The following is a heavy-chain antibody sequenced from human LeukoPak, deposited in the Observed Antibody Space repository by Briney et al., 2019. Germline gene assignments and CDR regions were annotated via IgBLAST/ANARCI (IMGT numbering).Heavy chain of an antibody. CDR3: ARGGQYSGSYSFDY. J-gene: IGHJ4*02. Sequence: SQTLSLTCTVSGGSISSGDYYWSWIRQPPGKGLEWIGYIYYSGSTYYNPSLKGRVTISVDTSKNQFSLKLSSVTAADTAVYYCARGGQYSGSYSFDYWGQGTLVTVSS. D-gene: IGHD1-26*01. V-gene: IGHV4-30-4*01. CDR1: GGSISSGDYY. CDR2: IYYSGST.